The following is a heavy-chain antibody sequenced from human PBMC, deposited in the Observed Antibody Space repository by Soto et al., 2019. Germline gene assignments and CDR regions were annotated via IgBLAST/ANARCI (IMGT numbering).Heavy chain of an antibody. V-gene: IGHV4-4*07. CDR1: GGSISSYY. CDR3: ARDGDLEPYYGMDV. Sequence: QVQLQESGPGLVKPSETLSLTCTVSGGSISSYYWSWIRQPAGKGLEWIGRIYTSGSTNYNPSLTSRVTMSVDTSKNQFSLKLSSVTAADTAVYYCARDGDLEPYYGMDVWGQGTTVTVSS. J-gene: IGHJ6*02. CDR2: IYTSGST. D-gene: IGHD1-1*01.